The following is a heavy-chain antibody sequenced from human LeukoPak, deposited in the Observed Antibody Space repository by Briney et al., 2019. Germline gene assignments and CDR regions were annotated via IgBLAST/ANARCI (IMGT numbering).Heavy chain of an antibody. V-gene: IGHV3-23*01. CDR3: AKPVYGSGSSDTV. CDR1: GFTFSNYA. J-gene: IGHJ4*02. CDR2: ISGSGGST. D-gene: IGHD3-10*01. Sequence: GGSLRLSCAASGFTFSNYAMSWVRQAPGKGLEWVSAISGSGGSTYYADSVKGRFTISRDNSKNTLYLQMNSLRAEDTAVYYCAKPVYGSGSSDTVWGQGTLVTVSS.